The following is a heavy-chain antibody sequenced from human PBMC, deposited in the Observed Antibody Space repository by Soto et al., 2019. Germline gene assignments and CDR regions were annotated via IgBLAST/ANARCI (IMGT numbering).Heavy chain of an antibody. Sequence: GASVKVSCKASGYTFTGYYMHWVRQAPGQGLEWMGWINPNSGGTNYAQKFQGRVTMTRDTSISTAYMELSRLRSDDTAVYYCARVGSVAGYCSSTSCPDYYYYGMDVWGQGTTVTVSS. D-gene: IGHD2-2*01. CDR2: INPNSGGT. V-gene: IGHV1-2*02. J-gene: IGHJ6*02. CDR3: ARVGSVAGYCSSTSCPDYYYYGMDV. CDR1: GYTFTGYY.